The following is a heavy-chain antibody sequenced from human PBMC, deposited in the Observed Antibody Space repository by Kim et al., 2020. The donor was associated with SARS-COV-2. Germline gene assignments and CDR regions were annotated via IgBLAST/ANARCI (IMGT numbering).Heavy chain of an antibody. D-gene: IGHD5-18*01. Sequence: RYSQSFQGQVTISADKSISTAYLQSSTLKASDTAMYYCARTFDSYGYFDYWGQGTLVTVSS. V-gene: IGHV5-51*01. J-gene: IGHJ4*02. CDR3: ARTFDSYGYFDY.